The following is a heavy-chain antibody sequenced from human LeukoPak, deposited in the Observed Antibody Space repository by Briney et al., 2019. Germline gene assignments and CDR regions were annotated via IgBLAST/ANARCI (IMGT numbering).Heavy chain of an antibody. V-gene: IGHV1-2*06. CDR3: ARDLSSTSNWEFDY. CDR2: INLNSGGT. D-gene: IGHD1-26*01. Sequence: ASVKVSCKASGYTFTGYFMHWARQAPGQGLEWMGRINLNSGGTYYAQNFQGRVTVTRDTSISTAYVELSRLTSDDTAVYYCARDLSSTSNWEFDYWGQGTLVTVSS. J-gene: IGHJ4*02. CDR1: GYTFTGYF.